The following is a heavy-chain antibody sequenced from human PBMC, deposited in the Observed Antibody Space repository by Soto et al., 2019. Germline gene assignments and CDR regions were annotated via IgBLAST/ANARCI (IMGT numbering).Heavy chain of an antibody. Sequence: SETLSLTCTVSGGSISSYYWSWIRQPPGKGLDWIGYIYYSGSTNYSPSLKSRVTISVDTSKNQFSLKLSSVTAADTAVYYCARGVIDCTNGVCYYYYGMDVWGQGTTVTVSS. CDR1: GGSISSYY. CDR3: ARGVIDCTNGVCYYYYGMDV. V-gene: IGHV4-59*01. J-gene: IGHJ6*02. CDR2: IYYSGST. D-gene: IGHD2-8*01.